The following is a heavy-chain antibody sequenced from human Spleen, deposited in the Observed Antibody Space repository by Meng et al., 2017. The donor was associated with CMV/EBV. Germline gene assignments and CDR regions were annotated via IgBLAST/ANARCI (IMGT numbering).Heavy chain of an antibody. J-gene: IGHJ4*02. V-gene: IGHV1-2*02. CDR2: ISLNSGGT. D-gene: IGHD6-13*01. CDR3: ARRKPYSSSWGGDY. Sequence: PDYTFTDYYIHWVRQAPGQGLEWMGWISLNSGGTNYGQKFQGRVTATRDTSISATYMELSSLTSDDTAMYYCARRKPYSSSWGGDYWGQGTLVTVSS. CDR1: DYTFTDYY.